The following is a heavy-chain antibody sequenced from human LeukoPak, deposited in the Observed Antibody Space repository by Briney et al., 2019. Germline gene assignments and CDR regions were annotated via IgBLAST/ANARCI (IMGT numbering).Heavy chain of an antibody. CDR2: ITGRSDKT. Sequence: GGSLRLSCAASGFNFNKYDMTWARQAPGKGLEWVTTITGRSDKTYYTDSVKGRFVTSRDNSKDTLYLQMNSLRAEDTALYYCAKGGWLDDLGQGALVTVSS. D-gene: IGHD6-19*01. CDR3: AKGGWLDD. V-gene: IGHV3-23*01. J-gene: IGHJ4*02. CDR1: GFNFNKYD.